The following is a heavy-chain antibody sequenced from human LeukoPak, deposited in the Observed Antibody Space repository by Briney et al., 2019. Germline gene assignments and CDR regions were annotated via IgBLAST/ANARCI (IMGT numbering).Heavy chain of an antibody. CDR1: GGTFSSYA. Sequence: VASVKVSCKASGGTFSSYAISWVRQAPGRGLEWMGRIIPIFGIANYAQKFQGRVTITADKSTSTAYMELSSLRSEDTAVYYCARELATSEYYYYYGMDVWGQGTTVTVSS. CDR3: ARELATSEYYYYYGMDV. V-gene: IGHV1-69*04. CDR2: IIPIFGIA. J-gene: IGHJ6*02.